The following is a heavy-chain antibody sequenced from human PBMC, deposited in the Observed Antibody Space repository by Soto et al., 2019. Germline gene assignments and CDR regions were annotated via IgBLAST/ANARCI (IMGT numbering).Heavy chain of an antibody. CDR3: ARVTQQQLDPYYYYGMDV. CDR1: GGSISSYY. J-gene: IGHJ6*02. V-gene: IGHV4-4*07. CDR2: IYTSGST. Sequence: SETLSLTCTVSGGSISSYYWSWIRQPAGKGLEWIGRIYTSGSTNYNPSLKSRVTMSVDTSKNQFSLKLSSVTAADMAVYYCARVTQQQLDPYYYYGMDVWGQGTTVTVSS. D-gene: IGHD6-13*01.